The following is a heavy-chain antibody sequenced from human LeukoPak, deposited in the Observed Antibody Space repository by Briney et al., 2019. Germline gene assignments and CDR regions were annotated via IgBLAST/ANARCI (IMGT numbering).Heavy chain of an antibody. J-gene: IGHJ4*02. V-gene: IGHV3-21*01. CDR3: ARWVCSSTSCYYFDY. D-gene: IGHD2-2*01. CDR2: ISNRSTYI. Sequence: GGSLRLSCAASGFTFGSYTMSWVRQAPGKGLEWVSSISNRSTYIYYADSVKGRFTISRDNVQNSLYLQMNSLRAEDTAVYYCARWVCSSTSCYYFDYWGQGTLVIVSS. CDR1: GFTFGSYT.